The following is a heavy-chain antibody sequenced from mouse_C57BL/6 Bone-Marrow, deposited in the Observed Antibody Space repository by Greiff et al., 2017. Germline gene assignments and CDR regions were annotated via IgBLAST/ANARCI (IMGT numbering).Heavy chain of an antibody. CDR1: GFSLSTFGLG. V-gene: IGHV8-8*01. CDR3: ARIRADGNYVCWYFDV. Sequence: QVQLKESGPGISQPSQPLSLTCSFPGFSLSTFGLGVGWIRQPSGKGLEWLAHIWWDDDNYYNPALKSRLTISKVTSKNLVFLKIANVDTADTATYYCARIRADGNYVCWYFDVWGTGTTVTVSS. J-gene: IGHJ1*03. D-gene: IGHD2-1*01. CDR2: IWWDDDN.